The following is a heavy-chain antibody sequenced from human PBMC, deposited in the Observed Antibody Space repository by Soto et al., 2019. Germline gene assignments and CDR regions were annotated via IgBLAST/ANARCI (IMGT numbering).Heavy chain of an antibody. CDR2: VYYSGAT. Sequence: SETLSLTSTVSGGSFGNYYWSWIRQPPGKGLEWIGYVYYSGATTYHPSLKSRVTISVDPSKNQFFLKLKSVTAADTAVYYCARDQGYYENWFDPWGQGTLVTVSS. J-gene: IGHJ5*02. CDR1: GGSFGNYY. CDR3: ARDQGYYENWFDP. V-gene: IGHV4-59*01. D-gene: IGHD3-3*01.